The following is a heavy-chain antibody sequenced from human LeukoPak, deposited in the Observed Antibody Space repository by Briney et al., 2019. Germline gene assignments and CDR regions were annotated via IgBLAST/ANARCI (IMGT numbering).Heavy chain of an antibody. CDR1: GGSISSYY. Sequence: SETLSLTCTVSGGSISSYYWSWIRQPAGKGLEWIGRIYTSGSTNYNPSLKSRVTMSVDTSKNQFSLKLSSVTAADTAVYYCARDGGVRQQLATSEHYCYYYYMDVWGKGTTVTVSS. D-gene: IGHD6-13*01. CDR3: ARDGGVRQQLATSEHYCYYYYMDV. J-gene: IGHJ6*03. CDR2: IYTSGST. V-gene: IGHV4-4*07.